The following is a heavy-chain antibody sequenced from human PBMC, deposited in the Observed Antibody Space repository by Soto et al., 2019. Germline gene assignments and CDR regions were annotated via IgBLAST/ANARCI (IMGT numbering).Heavy chain of an antibody. J-gene: IGHJ4*02. D-gene: IGHD5-18*01. Sequence: HPGGSLRLSCAASGFTFSSYAMSWVRQAPGKGLEWVSAISGSGGSTYYADSVKGRFTISRDNSKNTLYLQMNSLRAEDTAVYYCAKVEAIQLWFPVWVDYWGQGTLVTVSS. CDR2: ISGSGGST. V-gene: IGHV3-23*01. CDR1: GFTFSSYA. CDR3: AKVEAIQLWFPVWVDY.